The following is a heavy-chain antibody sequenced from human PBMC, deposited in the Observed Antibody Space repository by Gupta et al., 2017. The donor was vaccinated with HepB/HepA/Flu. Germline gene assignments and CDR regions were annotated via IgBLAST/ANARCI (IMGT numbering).Heavy chain of an antibody. V-gene: IGHV3-33*01. CDR1: GFTFSSYG. D-gene: IGHD3-3*01. CDR3: ARGSYDFWSGYCGY. J-gene: IGHJ4*02. CDR2: IWYDGSNK. Sequence: QVQLVESGGGVVQPGRSLRLSCAASGFTFSSYGMHWVRKAPGKGLGWVAVIWYDGSNKYYADSVKGRFTISRDNSKNTLYLQMNSLRAEDTAVYYCARGSYDFWSGYCGYWGQGTLVTVSS.